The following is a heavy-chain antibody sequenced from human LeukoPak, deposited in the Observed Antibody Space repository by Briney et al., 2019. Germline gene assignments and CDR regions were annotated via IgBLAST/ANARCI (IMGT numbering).Heavy chain of an antibody. CDR1: GFTFDDYA. CDR3: AKGTSIAVAGTVDY. CDR2: ISWNSGSI. J-gene: IGHJ4*02. Sequence: GGSLRLSCAASGFTFDDYATHWVRQAPGKGLEWVSGISWNSGSIGYADSVKGRFTISRDNAENSLYLQMNSLRAEDTALYYCAKGTSIAVAGTVDYWGQGTLVTVSS. D-gene: IGHD6-19*01. V-gene: IGHV3-9*01.